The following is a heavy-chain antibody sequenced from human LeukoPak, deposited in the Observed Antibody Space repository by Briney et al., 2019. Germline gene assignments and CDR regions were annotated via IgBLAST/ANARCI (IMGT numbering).Heavy chain of an antibody. CDR1: GLTFSSYA. V-gene: IGHV3-23*01. D-gene: IGHD4-17*01. Sequence: GGSLRLSCAASGLTFSSYAMSWGRDAPGEGVEWVSAISGSGDSTYYADSVKGRFTISRDNSKNPLYLQMNNLRAEDTAVYYCAKESMTTPDYWGQGTLVTVSS. CDR2: ISGSGDST. CDR3: AKESMTTPDY. J-gene: IGHJ4*02.